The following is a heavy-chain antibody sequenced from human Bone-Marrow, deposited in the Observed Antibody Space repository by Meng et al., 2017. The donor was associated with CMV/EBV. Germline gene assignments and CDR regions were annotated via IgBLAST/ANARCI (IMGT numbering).Heavy chain of an antibody. CDR3: AKRAGFSWDC. Sequence: PSCAASGFTFSNYAMSWVRQAPGKGLEWVSTISGGGSDTFYADSLEGRFTIARDNSKNTLRLHMNSLRAEDTAVYYCAKRAGFSWDCWGQGTLVTVSS. CDR2: ISGGGSDT. CDR1: GFTFSNYA. J-gene: IGHJ4*02. V-gene: IGHV3-23*01.